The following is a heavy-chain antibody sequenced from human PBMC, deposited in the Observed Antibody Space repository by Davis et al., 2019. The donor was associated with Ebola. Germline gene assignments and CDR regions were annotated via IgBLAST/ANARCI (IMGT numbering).Heavy chain of an antibody. J-gene: IGHJ6*04. CDR3: ARDWGNYGMDV. Sequence: PGGSLRLSCAASGFTFSSYAMSWVRQAPGKGLEWVSVIYSGGSTYYADSVKGRFTISRDNSKNTLYLQMNSLRAEDTAVYYCARDWGNYGMDVWGKGTTVTVSS. CDR2: IYSGGST. CDR1: GFTFSSYA. V-gene: IGHV3-53*01. D-gene: IGHD3-16*01.